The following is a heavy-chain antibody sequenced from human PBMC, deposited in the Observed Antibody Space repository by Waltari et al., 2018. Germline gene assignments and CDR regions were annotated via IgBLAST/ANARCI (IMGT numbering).Heavy chain of an antibody. CDR1: GGSISSHY. Sequence: QVQLQESGPGLVKPSETLSLTCTVSGGSISSHYWIWIRQPPGKGLEWIGYIYYSGSNRVNTSLKSVCNISVDTSKNQVTLKLSSVTAADTAVYYCARGNYGAGSYYKSLYLDYWGQGTLVIVSS. J-gene: IGHJ4*02. CDR2: IYYSGSN. D-gene: IGHD3-10*01. CDR3: ARGNYGAGSYYKSLYLDY. V-gene: IGHV4-59*11.